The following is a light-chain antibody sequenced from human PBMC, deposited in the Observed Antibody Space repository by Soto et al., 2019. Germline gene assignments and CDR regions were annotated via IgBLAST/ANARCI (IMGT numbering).Light chain of an antibody. J-gene: IGKJ1*01. CDR2: KAS. CDR3: QHYKSDSEA. V-gene: IGKV1-5*03. CDR1: QTISSW. Sequence: DIQMTQSPSTLSGSVGDRVTLACRASQTISSWLDWYQQKPGKAPKVLIYKASTLKSGVPSRFSGSGAGTEFTLTSSSLQPDDFATYYCQHYKSDSEAFGQGTKVDIK.